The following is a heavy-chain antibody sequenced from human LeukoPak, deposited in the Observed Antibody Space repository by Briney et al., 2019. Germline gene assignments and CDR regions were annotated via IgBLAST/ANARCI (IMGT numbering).Heavy chain of an antibody. Sequence: PGGSLRLSCAASGFTFSSYAMSWVRQAPGKGLEWVSAISGSGGSTYYADSVKGRFTISRDNSKNTLDLQMKSLRAEDTAVYYCARESKGEEYYFDYWGQGTLVTVSS. CDR1: GFTFSSYA. CDR3: ARESKGEEYYFDY. J-gene: IGHJ4*02. V-gene: IGHV3-23*01. CDR2: ISGSGGST. D-gene: IGHD2/OR15-2a*01.